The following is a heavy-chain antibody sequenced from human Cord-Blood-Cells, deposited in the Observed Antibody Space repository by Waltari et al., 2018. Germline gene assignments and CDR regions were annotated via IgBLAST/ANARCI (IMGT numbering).Heavy chain of an antibody. D-gene: IGHD3-22*01. CDR3: ARGQGTPPSYDSSGLNPIYYFDY. V-gene: IGHV4-34*01. J-gene: IGHJ4*02. CDR2: INHSGSN. CDR1: GGSFSGYY. Sequence: QVQLQQWGAGLLKPSETLSLTCAVYGGSFSGYYWSWIRQPPGKGLEWIGEINHSGSNNYNPSLKSRVTISVDTSKNQFSLKLSSVTAADTAVYYCARGQGTPPSYDSSGLNPIYYFDYWGQGTLVTVSS.